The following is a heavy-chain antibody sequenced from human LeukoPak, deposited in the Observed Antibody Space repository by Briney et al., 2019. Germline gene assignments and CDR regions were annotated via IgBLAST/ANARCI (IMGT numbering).Heavy chain of an antibody. CDR3: ARGRRVLEGATTYNWFDP. CDR2: INHSGST. J-gene: IGHJ5*02. Sequence: PGGSLRLSCAVSRITFRNAWMSWVRQAPGKGLEWIGEINHSGSTNYNPSLKSRVTISVDTSKNQFSLKLSSVTAADTAVYYCARGRRVLEGATTYNWFDPWGQGTLVTVSS. CDR1: RITFRNAW. D-gene: IGHD1-26*01. V-gene: IGHV4-34*01.